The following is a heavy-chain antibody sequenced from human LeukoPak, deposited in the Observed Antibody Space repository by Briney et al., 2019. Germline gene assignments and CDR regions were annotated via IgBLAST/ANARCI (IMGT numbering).Heavy chain of an antibody. CDR1: GGSISSYY. D-gene: IGHD3-10*01. V-gene: IGHV4-59*01. J-gene: IGHJ6*04. CDR3: ARGSGEYYYYGMDV. CDR2: IYYSGST. Sequence: PSGTLSLTCTVSGGSISSYYWSWIRQTPGKGLEWIGYIYYSGSTNYNPSLKSRVTISVDTSKNQFSLKLSSVTAADTAVYYCARGSGEYYYYGMDVWGKGTTVTVSS.